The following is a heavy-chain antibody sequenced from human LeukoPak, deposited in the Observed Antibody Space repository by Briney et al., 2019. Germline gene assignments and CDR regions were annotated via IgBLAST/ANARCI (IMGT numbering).Heavy chain of an antibody. CDR1: GYRFYNYG. V-gene: IGHV1-18*01. CDR2: ISAYTGKT. Sequence: ASVKVSCKGSGYRFYNYGVSWVRRVPGQGLEWVAWISAYTGKTDSAQKVQGRVTLTTDTSTSTAYMELRSLTSDDTAMYYCVRDFPTVSLRHFEFWGQGTLVTVSS. J-gene: IGHJ1*01. D-gene: IGHD1-20*01. CDR3: VRDFPTVSLRHFEF.